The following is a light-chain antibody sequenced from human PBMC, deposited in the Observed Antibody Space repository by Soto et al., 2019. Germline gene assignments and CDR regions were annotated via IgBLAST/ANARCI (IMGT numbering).Light chain of an antibody. CDR2: KAS. CDR3: QQYDSYSWT. Sequence: IQMTQSPSTLSGSVGDRVTTTCRASQTISSWLAWYQQKPGKAPKLLIYKASTLKSGVPSRFSGSGSGTEFTLTISSLQPDDFATYYCQQYDSYSWTFGQGTKVDIK. J-gene: IGKJ1*01. V-gene: IGKV1-5*03. CDR1: QTISSW.